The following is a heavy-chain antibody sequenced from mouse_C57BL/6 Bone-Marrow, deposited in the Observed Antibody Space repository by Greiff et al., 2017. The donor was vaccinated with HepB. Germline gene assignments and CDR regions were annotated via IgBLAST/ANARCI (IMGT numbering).Heavy chain of an antibody. CDR2: IDPEDGDT. J-gene: IGHJ1*03. V-gene: IGHV14-1*01. CDR3: TPNCDGSSVYFDV. Sequence: VQLQQSGAELVRPGDTVKLTCTASGFNIKDYYMHWVQQTPEQGLEWIGRIDPEDGDTEYAPKFQGKATMTEDTYSNTAYLQLSSLTAEDTAVYYCTPNCDGSSVYFDVWGTGTTVTVSS. CDR1: GFNIKDYY. D-gene: IGHD1-1*01.